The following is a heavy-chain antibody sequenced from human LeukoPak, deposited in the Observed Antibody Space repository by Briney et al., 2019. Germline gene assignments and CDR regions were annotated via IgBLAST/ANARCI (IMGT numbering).Heavy chain of an antibody. CDR3: TTGGRNGAFQFDS. CDR1: GFTFNNAW. D-gene: IGHD1-26*01. CDR2: IESETDGEAT. V-gene: IGHV3-15*04. J-gene: IGHJ4*02. Sequence: GGSLRLSCAASGFTFNNAWMSWVRQAPGKGLEWVARIESETDGEATHYAAPVQGRFTISRDDSEKTLFLQMNSLKTEDTAVYYCTTGGRNGAFQFDSWGQGTLVTVSS.